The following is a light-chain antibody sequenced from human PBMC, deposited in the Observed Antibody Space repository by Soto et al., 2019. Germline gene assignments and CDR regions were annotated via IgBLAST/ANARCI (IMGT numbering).Light chain of an antibody. V-gene: IGKV3-11*01. CDR3: QQRTNWPRSFT. CDR2: DTS. Sequence: EIVLTQSPATLSLSPGERATLSCRASQSVSSYLAWYQQKPGQAPRLLIYDTSKRATGIPARFSGSGSGTDFNLTISILEPEDFAVYYCQQRTNWPRSFTFGPGTKVDIK. J-gene: IGKJ3*01. CDR1: QSVSSY.